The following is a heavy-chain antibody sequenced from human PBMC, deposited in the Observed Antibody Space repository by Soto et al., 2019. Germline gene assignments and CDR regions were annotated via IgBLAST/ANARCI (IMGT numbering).Heavy chain of an antibody. CDR2: TYYKSKWFN. J-gene: IGHJ6*03. D-gene: IGHD5-12*01. V-gene: IGHV6-1*01. Sequence: SQTLSLTCAISGDSVSSNSAGWNWVRQTPSRGLEWLGRTYYKSKWFNNYAVSVKSRITINPDTSQNQFSLQLGSVTPEDTAVYYCARGSWDDVSGHYYMDVWGKGTTVTVSS. CDR3: ARGSWDDVSGHYYMDV. CDR1: GDSVSSNSAG.